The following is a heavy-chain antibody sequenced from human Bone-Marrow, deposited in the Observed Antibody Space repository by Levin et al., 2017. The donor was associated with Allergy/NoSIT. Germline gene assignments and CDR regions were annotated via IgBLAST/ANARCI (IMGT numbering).Heavy chain of an antibody. CDR2: INGDGSTT. CDR3: VRANYYALDV. D-gene: IGHD2-8*01. CDR1: GFTLGTSW. V-gene: IGHV3-74*01. Sequence: HPGGSLRLSCAASGFTLGTSWMHWVRQAPGKGLVWVSRINGDGSTTTYADSVKGRFTISRDNAKNTLYLQMNSLRAEDTAVYYCVRANYYALDVWGQGTTVTVSS. J-gene: IGHJ6*02.